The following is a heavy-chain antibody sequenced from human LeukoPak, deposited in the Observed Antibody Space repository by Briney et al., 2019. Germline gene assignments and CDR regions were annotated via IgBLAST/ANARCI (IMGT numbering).Heavy chain of an antibody. D-gene: IGHD3-10*01. J-gene: IGHJ3*02. CDR1: GYTFATYY. CDR2: INPSGGST. Sequence: ASVKVSCKAAGYTFATYYMHWVRQAPGQGLEWMGIINPSGGSTSYAQKFQGRVTMTRDTSTSTVYMELSSLRSEDTAVYYCAVWFGEIIDDAFDIWGQGTMVTVSS. CDR3: AVWFGEIIDDAFDI. V-gene: IGHV1-46*01.